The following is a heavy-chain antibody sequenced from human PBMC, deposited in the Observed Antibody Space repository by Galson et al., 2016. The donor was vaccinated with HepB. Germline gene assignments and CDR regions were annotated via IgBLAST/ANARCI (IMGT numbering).Heavy chain of an antibody. CDR2: IWNDGSNR. D-gene: IGHD6-19*01. J-gene: IGHJ4*02. CDR1: RFSLSSYA. V-gene: IGHV3-33*08. Sequence: SLRLSCAASRFSLSSYAMSWVRQAPGKGLEWVALIWNDGSNRYYADSVKGRFTISRDNSKNTLYLQMNSLRAEDTAVYYCAREGVGIAVAATAFDYWGQGTLVTVSS. CDR3: AREGVGIAVAATAFDY.